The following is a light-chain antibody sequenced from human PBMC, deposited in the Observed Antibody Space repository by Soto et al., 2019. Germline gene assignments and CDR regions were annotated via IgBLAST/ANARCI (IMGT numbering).Light chain of an antibody. CDR2: GAS. J-gene: IGKJ5*01. Sequence: EIVLTQSPGTLSLSPGERATLSCRASQSVSSSYLAWYQQKPGQAPRLLIYGASSRATGIPDRFSGSGSGTDFTFTISRLEPGDFAGYYCQQYGSSPFGQGTRLEIK. CDR1: QSVSSSY. CDR3: QQYGSSP. V-gene: IGKV3-20*01.